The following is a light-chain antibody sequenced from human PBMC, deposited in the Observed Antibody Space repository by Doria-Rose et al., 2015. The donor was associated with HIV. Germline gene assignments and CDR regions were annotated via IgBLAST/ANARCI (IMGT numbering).Light chain of an antibody. J-gene: IGKJ3*01. Sequence: DIRVTQSPESLGMSLGERATLNCKSNQSLLYTSKHYLAWYQQKPGQPPKLLIYWASTRQSGVPARFSGSGSWTDFTLTISSQEAEDVAVYYCQQYYDTPSFGPGTTVDIK. CDR3: QQYYDTPS. CDR2: WAS. CDR1: QSLLYTSKHY. V-gene: IGKV4-1*01.